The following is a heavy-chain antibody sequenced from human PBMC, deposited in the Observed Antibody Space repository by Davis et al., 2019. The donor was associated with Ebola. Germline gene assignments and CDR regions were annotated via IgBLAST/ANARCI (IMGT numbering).Heavy chain of an antibody. V-gene: IGHV5-51*01. CDR3: ARLVGIAAAGRGRGFDY. CDR2: IYPGDSAT. Sequence: GGSLRLSCKGSGYSFTSYWIGWVRQMPGKGLEWMRIIYPGDSATRSSPSFQGHVTISAYKSISAAYLQWSSLKASDTAMYYCARLVGIAAAGRGRGFDYWGQGTLVTVSS. D-gene: IGHD6-13*01. CDR1: GYSFTSYW. J-gene: IGHJ4*02.